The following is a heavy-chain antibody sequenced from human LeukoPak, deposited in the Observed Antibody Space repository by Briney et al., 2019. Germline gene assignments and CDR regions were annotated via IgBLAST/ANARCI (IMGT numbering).Heavy chain of an antibody. J-gene: IGHJ4*02. D-gene: IGHD6-6*01. Sequence: GGSLRLSRAASGFIFSNYGMNWVRRAPGKGLEWVAAISASGSATSYADSVRGRFTISRDNSKSTTYLQMNSLRAEDTAVFYCAKDRNSVGSSYNYWGQGTLVTVSS. V-gene: IGHV3-23*01. CDR1: GFIFSNYG. CDR2: ISASGSAT. CDR3: AKDRNSVGSSYNY.